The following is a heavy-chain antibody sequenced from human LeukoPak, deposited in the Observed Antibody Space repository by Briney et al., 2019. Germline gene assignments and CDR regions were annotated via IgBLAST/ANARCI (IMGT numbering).Heavy chain of an antibody. V-gene: IGHV5-10-1*01. J-gene: IGHJ4*02. CDR3: ARQGRGSYRRDFDY. CDR2: IDPSDSHI. Sequence: GESLKISCQAFGYKFSGSWIGWVRQMPGKGLEWMGRIDPSDSHINYSPSFQGHVTISVDKSISTAYLQWSSLRASDTAMYYCARQGRGSYRRDFDYWGQGTLVTVSS. D-gene: IGHD1-26*01. CDR1: GYKFSGSW.